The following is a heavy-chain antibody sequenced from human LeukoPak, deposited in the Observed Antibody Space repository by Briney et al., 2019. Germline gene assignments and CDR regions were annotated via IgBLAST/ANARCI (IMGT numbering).Heavy chain of an antibody. CDR3: ARDPDPAAHRGGGYYGMDV. J-gene: IGHJ6*02. CDR2: ISSSSSYI. Sequence: SGGSLRLSCAASGFTFSSYSMNWVRQAPGKGLEWVSSISSSSSYIYYADSVKGRFTISRDNAKNSLYLQMNSLRAEDTAVYYCARDPDPAAHRGGGYYGMDVWGQGTTVTVSS. CDR1: GFTFSSYS. D-gene: IGHD2-2*01. V-gene: IGHV3-21*01.